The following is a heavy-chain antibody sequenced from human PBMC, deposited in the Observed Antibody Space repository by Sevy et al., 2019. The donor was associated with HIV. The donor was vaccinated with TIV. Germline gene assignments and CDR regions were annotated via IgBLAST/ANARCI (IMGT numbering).Heavy chain of an antibody. D-gene: IGHD2-2*01. Sequence: ASVKVSCKASGGTFSSYAISWVRQAPGQGLEWMGGIIPIFGTANYSQKFQGRVTITADESTSTAYMELSSLRSEDTAVYYCAIYCSSSSCRPYDAFDIWGQGTMVTVSS. CDR2: IIPIFGTA. J-gene: IGHJ3*02. CDR1: GGTFSSYA. CDR3: AIYCSSSSCRPYDAFDI. V-gene: IGHV1-69*13.